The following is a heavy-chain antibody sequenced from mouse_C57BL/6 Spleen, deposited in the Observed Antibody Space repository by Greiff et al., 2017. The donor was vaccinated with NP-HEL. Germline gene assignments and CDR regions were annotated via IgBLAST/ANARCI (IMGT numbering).Heavy chain of an antibody. CDR1: GYTFTSYW. V-gene: IGHV1-55*01. J-gene: IGHJ2*01. CDR2: IYPGSGST. D-gene: IGHD2-4*01. CDR3: ARAGDYDGEGFDY. Sequence: QVQLQQPGAELVKPGASVKMSCKASGYTFTSYWITWVKQRPGQGLEWIGDIYPGSGSTNYNEKFKSKATLTVDTSSSTAYMQLSSRTSEDSAVYYCARAGDYDGEGFDYWGQGTTLTVSS.